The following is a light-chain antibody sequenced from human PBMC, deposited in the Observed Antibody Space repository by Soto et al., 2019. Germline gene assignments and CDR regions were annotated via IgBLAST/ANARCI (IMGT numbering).Light chain of an antibody. CDR1: QTVGTY. CDR3: QQYEAVVT. CDR2: GAS. Sequence: EIVLTQSPATPSLSPGERASLSCRAGQTVGTYLAWYQQKPGQPPRLLIDGASTRATGIPDRFSGSGSGTDFTLTISRLEPEDVAVYYCQQYEAVVTFXQGTKVDIK. V-gene: IGKV3-20*01. J-gene: IGKJ1*01.